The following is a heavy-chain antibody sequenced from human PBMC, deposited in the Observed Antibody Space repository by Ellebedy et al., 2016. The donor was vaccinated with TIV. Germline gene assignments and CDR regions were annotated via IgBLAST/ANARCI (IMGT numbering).Heavy chain of an antibody. D-gene: IGHD3-22*01. Sequence: GESLKISCAASGFTFNNYAMSWVRQAPGKGLEWVSTISHTGSRPYYANSVEGRFIISRDNSKRTLYLQMNSLRAEDTAVYYCAKGRGGGSDSSAPRYYFDYWGLGTLVTVSS. V-gene: IGHV3-23*01. J-gene: IGHJ4*02. CDR2: ISHTGSRP. CDR3: AKGRGGGSDSSAPRYYFDY. CDR1: GFTFNNYA.